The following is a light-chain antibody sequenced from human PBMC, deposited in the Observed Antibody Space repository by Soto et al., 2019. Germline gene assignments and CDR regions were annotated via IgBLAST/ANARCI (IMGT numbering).Light chain of an antibody. CDR1: QRVHNW. CDR2: DAS. V-gene: IGKV1-5*01. CDR3: QQYKDYSPYT. Sequence: IHMTQSPSTLSPSVGDRGTITCRASQRVHNWLAWYQQKPGEAPKLLSYDASTLQSGVPSRFSGSGSGRDFTLTIRSLQPDDFAPYFCQQYKDYSPYTCGPGTKLEIK. J-gene: IGKJ2*01.